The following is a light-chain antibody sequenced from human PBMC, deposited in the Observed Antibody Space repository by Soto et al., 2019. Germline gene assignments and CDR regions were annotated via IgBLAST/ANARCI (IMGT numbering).Light chain of an antibody. Sequence: QSVLTQPASVSGSPGQSITISCTGTSSDVGGYNYVSWYQHHPGKAPRLMIYEVSNRPSGVSDRFSGSKSGNTASLTISGLLAEDEADYYCSSYTSINTYVFGTGTKLTVL. CDR3: SSYTSINTYV. CDR2: EVS. CDR1: SSDVGGYNY. V-gene: IGLV2-14*01. J-gene: IGLJ1*01.